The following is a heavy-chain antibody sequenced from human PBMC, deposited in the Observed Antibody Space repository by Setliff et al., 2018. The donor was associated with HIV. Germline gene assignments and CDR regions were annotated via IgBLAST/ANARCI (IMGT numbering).Heavy chain of an antibody. V-gene: IGHV4-34*01. CDR2: INHSGRT. Sequence: SETLSLTCAVYGGSFTNYFWSWIRQSPGKGLEWIGEINHSGRTKYNPSLKSRVTMSVDTSKNQFSLKLKSVAAADTAVYYCARILVAAAGTGFDPWGQGILVTVSS. CDR1: GGSFTNYF. D-gene: IGHD6-13*01. J-gene: IGHJ5*02. CDR3: ARILVAAAGTGFDP.